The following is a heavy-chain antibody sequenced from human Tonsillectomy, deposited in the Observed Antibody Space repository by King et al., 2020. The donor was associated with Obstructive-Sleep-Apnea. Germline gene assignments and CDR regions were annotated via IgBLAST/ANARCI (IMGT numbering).Heavy chain of an antibody. CDR2: SYYSGST. CDR1: GGSVSSGSYY. D-gene: IGHD3-22*01. J-gene: IGHJ5*02. Sequence: QLQESGPGLVKPSETLSLTCTVSGGSVSSGSYYWSWIRQPPGKGLEWIGYSYYSGSTNYNPSLKSRVTISVDTSKNQFSLKLSSVTAADTAVYYCARTKPRYYDSSGSSTAFDPWGQGTLVTVSS. CDR3: ARTKPRYYDSSGSSTAFDP. V-gene: IGHV4-61*01.